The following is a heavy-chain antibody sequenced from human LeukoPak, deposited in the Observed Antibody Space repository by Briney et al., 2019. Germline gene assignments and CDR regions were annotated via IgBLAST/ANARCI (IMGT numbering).Heavy chain of an antibody. D-gene: IGHD3-22*01. CDR2: ISGSGGST. Sequence: GGSLRLSCAASGFTFSSYGMSWVRQAPGKGLEWVSAISGSGGSTYYADSVKGRFTISRDNSKNTLYLQMNSLRAEDTAVYYCAKDHYYDSSGGGYFDYWGQGTLVTVSS. V-gene: IGHV3-23*01. J-gene: IGHJ4*02. CDR3: AKDHYYDSSGGGYFDY. CDR1: GFTFSSYG.